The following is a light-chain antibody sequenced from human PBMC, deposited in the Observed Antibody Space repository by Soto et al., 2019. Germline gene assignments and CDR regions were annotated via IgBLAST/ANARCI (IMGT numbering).Light chain of an antibody. CDR2: DAS. V-gene: IGKV3-11*01. Sequence: EIVLTQSPATLSLSPGERATLSCRASQSVNSYLAWYQQKPGQAPRLLIYDASNRATGIPARFSGSGSGTDFTLNISGLEAEDFAVYYCPQRSDWPIAVDQGTRLDIK. J-gene: IGKJ5*01. CDR3: PQRSDWPIA. CDR1: QSVNSY.